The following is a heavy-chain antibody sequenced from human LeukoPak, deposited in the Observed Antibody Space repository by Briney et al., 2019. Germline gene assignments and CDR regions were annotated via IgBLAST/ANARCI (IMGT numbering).Heavy chain of an antibody. CDR3: AKDMGRIVRAFDI. CDR2: ISWDSDTI. CDR1: GFTFDDYA. D-gene: IGHD3-22*01. V-gene: IGHV3-9*01. Sequence: GGSLRLSCAASGFTFDDYAMHWVRQAPGKGLEWVSHISWDSDTIDYADSVKGRFTVSRDNAKNSMYLQMNSLRAEDTALYFCAKDMGRIVRAFDIWGQGTMVTVFS. J-gene: IGHJ3*02.